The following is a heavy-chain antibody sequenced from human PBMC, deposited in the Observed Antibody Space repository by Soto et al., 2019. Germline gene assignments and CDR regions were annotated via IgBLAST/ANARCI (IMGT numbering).Heavy chain of an antibody. V-gene: IGHV2-5*02. CDR2: IYWDDDK. CDR3: AHRRRDYDIGGRPDWYFDL. CDR1: GFSLSTNGVG. J-gene: IGHJ2*01. D-gene: IGHD3-22*01. Sequence: QITLKESGPTLVKPTQTLTLTCTFSGFSLSTNGVGVGWMRQPPGQALEWLALIYWDDDKYYSPSLKTRLTITKAASKNHVVRTITNTDPVDTATYYCAHRRRDYDIGGRPDWYFDLWGRGTLVTVSS.